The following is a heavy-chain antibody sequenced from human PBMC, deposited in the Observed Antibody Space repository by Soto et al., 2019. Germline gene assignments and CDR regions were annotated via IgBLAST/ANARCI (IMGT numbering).Heavy chain of an antibody. Sequence: PGGSLRLSCAASGFTFSSYSMNWVRQAPGKGLEWVSSISSSSSYIYYADSVKGRFTISRDNAKNSLYLQMNSLRAEDTAVYYCARDYDILTGYSLYYYYYYGMDVWGQGTTVTVSS. CDR1: GFTFSSYS. D-gene: IGHD3-9*01. CDR2: ISSSSSYI. V-gene: IGHV3-21*01. CDR3: ARDYDILTGYSLYYYYYYGMDV. J-gene: IGHJ6*02.